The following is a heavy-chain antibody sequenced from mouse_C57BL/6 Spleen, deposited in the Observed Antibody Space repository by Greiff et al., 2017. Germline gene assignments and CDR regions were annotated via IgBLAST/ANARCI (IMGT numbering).Heavy chain of an antibody. Sequence: QVQLKQPGAELVRPGSSVKLSCKASGYTFTSYWMDWVKQRPGQGLEWIGNIYPSDSETHYNQKFKDKATLTVDKSSSTAYMQLSSLTSEDSAVYYCRHGNSYYFDYWGQGTTLTVSS. CDR2: IYPSDSET. J-gene: IGHJ2*01. D-gene: IGHD2-1*01. V-gene: IGHV1-61*01. CDR3: RHGNSYYFDY. CDR1: GYTFTSYW.